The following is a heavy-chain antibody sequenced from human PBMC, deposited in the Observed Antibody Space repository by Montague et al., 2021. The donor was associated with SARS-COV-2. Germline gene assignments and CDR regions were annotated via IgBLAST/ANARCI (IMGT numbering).Heavy chain of an antibody. CDR2: IHHGGST. V-gene: IGHV4-34*01. CDR3: ARLGDGVVPSPILGVGPYYSYYYMDV. D-gene: IGHD3-10*01. J-gene: IGHJ6*03. CDR1: GGSFSTYS. Sequence: SETRSLTCAVHGGSFSTYSWNWIRQPPGKGLEWIGEIHHGGSTNYNPSLKSRVTISADTYKSQFSLKLTSVAAADTAVYYCARLGDGVVPSPILGVGPYYSYYYMDVWGKGTTVTVSS.